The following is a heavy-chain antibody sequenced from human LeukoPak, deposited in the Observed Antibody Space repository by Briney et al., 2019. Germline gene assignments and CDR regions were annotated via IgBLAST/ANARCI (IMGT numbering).Heavy chain of an antibody. Sequence: ASVKVSCKASGYTFIDYCIHWVHQAPGKGLEWIGRVDPQSKRQKFAEKFQGRVTITADTPTDTAYMELSSLRYEDTGVYFCFANSGSYQGWFDPWGQGTLVTVSS. D-gene: IGHD1-26*01. J-gene: IGHJ5*02. CDR3: FANSGSYQGWFDP. CDR1: GYTFIDYC. V-gene: IGHV1-69-2*01. CDR2: VDPQSKRQ.